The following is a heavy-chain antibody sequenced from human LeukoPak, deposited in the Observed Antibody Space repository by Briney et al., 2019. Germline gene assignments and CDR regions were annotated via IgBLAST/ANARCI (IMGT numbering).Heavy chain of an antibody. Sequence: GASVKVSSKASGYTFTIYYIHWVRQAPGQGLEWMGLINPSGGSTSHAQKFQGRVTMTRDTSTSTVYMEQSSLRSEDTAVYYCARGRLLLDNWGQGTLVTVSS. J-gene: IGHJ4*02. V-gene: IGHV1-46*01. CDR2: INPSGGST. CDR1: GYTFTIYY. D-gene: IGHD2-15*01. CDR3: ARGRLLLDN.